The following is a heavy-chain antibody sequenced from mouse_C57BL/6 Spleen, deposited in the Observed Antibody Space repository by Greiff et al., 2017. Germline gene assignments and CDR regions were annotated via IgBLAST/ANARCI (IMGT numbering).Heavy chain of an antibody. V-gene: IGHV5-6*02. D-gene: IGHD2-2*01. J-gene: IGHJ1*03. CDR1: GFTFSGYG. CDR3: ARSTMVTTGGYFDV. Sequence: DVKLVESGGDLVKPGGSLKFSCAASGFTFSGYGMSWVRPNPDTRLEWVATISSGGSYTYYPDSVQGRFTISRDNAKNTLYLQMSSLKSEETAMYYCARSTMVTTGGYFDVWGTGTTVTVSS. CDR2: ISSGGSYT.